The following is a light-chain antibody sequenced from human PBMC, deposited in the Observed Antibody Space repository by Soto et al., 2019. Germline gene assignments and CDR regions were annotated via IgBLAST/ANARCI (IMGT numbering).Light chain of an antibody. CDR1: TSDVGGSNY. CDR2: DVS. V-gene: IGLV2-11*01. J-gene: IGLJ1*01. CDR3: CSYAGSYLCV. Sequence: QPVLTQPRAGSGSPGQSGSISCTGTTSDVGGSNYVSWYQQHPGKAPKLMIYDVSKPPSGVPDRFSASKSANTASLTISGLQAEDEADYYCCSYAGSYLCVFGTGTKVTVL.